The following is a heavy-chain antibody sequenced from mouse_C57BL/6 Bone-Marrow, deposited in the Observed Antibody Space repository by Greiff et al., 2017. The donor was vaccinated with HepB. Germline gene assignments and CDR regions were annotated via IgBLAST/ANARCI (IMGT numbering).Heavy chain of an antibody. CDR2: IDPENGDT. D-gene: IGHD2-1*01. CDR3: SSYGNYDV. V-gene: IGHV14-4*01. J-gene: IGHJ2*01. Sequence: VQLQQSGAELVRPGASVKLSCTASGFNIKDDYMHWVKQWPEQGLEWIGWIDPENGDTEYASKFQGKATITAATSTYTAYLQLSSLTSEDTAVYYGSSYGNYDVWGQGTTLTVSS. CDR1: GFNIKDDY.